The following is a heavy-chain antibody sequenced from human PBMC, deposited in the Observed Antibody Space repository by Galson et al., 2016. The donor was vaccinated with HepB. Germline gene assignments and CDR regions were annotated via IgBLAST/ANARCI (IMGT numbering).Heavy chain of an antibody. D-gene: IGHD6-19*01. CDR1: GFSFSDYY. Sequence: SLRLSCAASGFSFSDYYMSWIRQAPGKGLEWISYITGSGSAIYYADSVKGRFTNSRDNTKNTLDLQMNSLRVEDTAVYYCARDGTVAPGYWGQGTLVTVSS. CDR3: ARDGTVAPGY. J-gene: IGHJ1*01. V-gene: IGHV3-11*01. CDR2: ITGSGSAI.